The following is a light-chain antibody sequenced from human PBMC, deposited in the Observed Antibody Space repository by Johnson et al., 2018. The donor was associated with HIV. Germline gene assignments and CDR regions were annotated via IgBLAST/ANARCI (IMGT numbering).Light chain of an antibody. Sequence: QSVLTQPPSVSAAPGQKVTISCSGSSSNIGNNYVSWYQQLPGTAPKLLIYDNNKRPSGIPDRFSGSKSGTSATLDITGLQTGDEADYYCGTWDSSLTTSYVFGTGTKVIVL. CDR3: GTWDSSLTTSYV. J-gene: IGLJ1*01. CDR2: DNN. CDR1: SSNIGNNY. V-gene: IGLV1-51*01.